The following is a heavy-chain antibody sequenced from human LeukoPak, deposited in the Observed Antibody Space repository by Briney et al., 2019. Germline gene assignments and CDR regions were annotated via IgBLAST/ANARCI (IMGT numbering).Heavy chain of an antibody. CDR2: MNPNSGNT. CDR1: GYTFTIYD. D-gene: IGHD4-17*01. CDR3: ARDFNGDYSLRY. Sequence: GASVKVSCKASGYTFTIYDINWVRQATGQGLEWMGWMNPNSGNTGYAQKFQGRVTITRNTSISTAYMELSSLRSEDTAVYYCARDFNGDYSLRYWGQGTLVTVSS. V-gene: IGHV1-8*03. J-gene: IGHJ4*02.